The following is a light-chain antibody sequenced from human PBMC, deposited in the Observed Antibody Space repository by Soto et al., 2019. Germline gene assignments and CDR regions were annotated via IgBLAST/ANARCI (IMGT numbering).Light chain of an antibody. Sequence: QSVLTQPRSVSGSPGQSVTISCTGTSSDVGVYNYVSWYQQHPGKAPKLMIYDVTKRPSGVPDRFSGSKSANTASLTISGLQAEDEADYYCCSYAGSYTFVVGTGTKVTVL. V-gene: IGLV2-11*01. CDR2: DVT. CDR3: CSYAGSYTFV. CDR1: SSDVGVYNY. J-gene: IGLJ1*01.